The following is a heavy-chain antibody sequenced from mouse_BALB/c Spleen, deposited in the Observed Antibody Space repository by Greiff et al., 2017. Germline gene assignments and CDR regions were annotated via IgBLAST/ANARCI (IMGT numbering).Heavy chain of an antibody. V-gene: IGHV5-17*02. CDR2: ISSGSSTI. Sequence: EVKLMESGGGLVQPGGSRKLSCAASGFTFSSFGMHWVRQAPEKGLEWVAYISSGSSTIYYADTVKGRFTISRDNPKNTLFLQMTSLRSEDTAMYYCARSDSSYWYFDVWGAGTTVTVSS. CDR1: GFTFSSFG. D-gene: IGHD1-1*01. CDR3: ARSDSSYWYFDV. J-gene: IGHJ1*01.